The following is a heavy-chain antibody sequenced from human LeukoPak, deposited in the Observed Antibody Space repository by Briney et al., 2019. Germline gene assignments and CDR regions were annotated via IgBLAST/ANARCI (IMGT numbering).Heavy chain of an antibody. V-gene: IGHV3-23*01. CDR2: ISGVDGNT. CDR1: GFTFSSYA. J-gene: IGHJ4*02. D-gene: IGHD2-21*02. CDR3: ASRAPRGDPPADY. Sequence: PGGSLRLSCAASGFTFSSYAMNWVRQAPGKGLEWVLGISGVDGNTYYADSVKGRFTISSDSSKNTPHLQMNSLRAEDTAVYYCASRAPRGDPPADYWGQGTLVTVSS.